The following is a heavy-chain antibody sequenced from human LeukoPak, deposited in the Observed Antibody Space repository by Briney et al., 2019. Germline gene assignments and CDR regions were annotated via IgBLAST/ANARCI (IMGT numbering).Heavy chain of an antibody. D-gene: IGHD6-6*01. CDR2: VYYSGST. Sequence: PSETLSLTCTVSGGVISIYGWSWFRQPPGKGLEWIGEVYYSGSTDYNPSLKSRVTISTDTSNNQVSLKLNSVTAADTAVYYCASLRIAARRALDYWGQGTLVTVSS. CDR3: ASLRIAARRALDY. CDR1: GGVISIYG. J-gene: IGHJ4*02. V-gene: IGHV4-59*13.